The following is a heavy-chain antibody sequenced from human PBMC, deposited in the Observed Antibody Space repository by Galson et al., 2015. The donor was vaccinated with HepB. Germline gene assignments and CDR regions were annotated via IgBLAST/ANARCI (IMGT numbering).Heavy chain of an antibody. D-gene: IGHD3-22*01. CDR2: IRSKAYGGTT. V-gene: IGHV3-49*04. J-gene: IGHJ3*02. Sequence: SLRLSCAASGFTFGDYAMSWVRQAPGKGLEWVGFIRSKAYGGTTEYAASVKGRFTISRDDSKSIAYLQMNSLKTEDTAVYYCTREYYYDSSGYYLDAFDIWGQGTMVTVSS. CDR3: TREYYYDSSGYYLDAFDI. CDR1: GFTFGDYA.